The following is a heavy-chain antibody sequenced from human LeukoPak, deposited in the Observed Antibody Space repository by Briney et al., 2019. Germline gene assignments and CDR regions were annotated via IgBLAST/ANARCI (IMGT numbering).Heavy chain of an antibody. Sequence: SETLSLTCTVSGGSISSSSYYWGWIRQPPGTGLEWIGSIYYSGSTYYNPSLKSRVTISVNTSKNQFSLKLSSVTAADTAVYYCARLLGSHINYFDPWGQGTLVTVSS. CDR3: ARLLGSHINYFDP. V-gene: IGHV4-39*01. D-gene: IGHD2-21*01. CDR1: GGSISSSSYY. CDR2: IYYSGST. J-gene: IGHJ5*02.